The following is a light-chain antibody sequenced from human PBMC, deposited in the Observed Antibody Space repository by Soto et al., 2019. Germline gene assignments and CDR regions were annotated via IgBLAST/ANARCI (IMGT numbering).Light chain of an antibody. CDR1: SSNIGAGYD. J-gene: IGLJ2*01. Sequence: QSVLTQPPSESGAPGQWATISCTVSSSNIGAGYDVHWYQHLPGAAPKLLIYGNFNRPSGVPDRFSGSRSGTSASLAITGLQAEDEADYYCQSYDSSLGDVVLGGGTKLTVL. V-gene: IGLV1-40*01. CDR2: GNF. CDR3: QSYDSSLGDVV.